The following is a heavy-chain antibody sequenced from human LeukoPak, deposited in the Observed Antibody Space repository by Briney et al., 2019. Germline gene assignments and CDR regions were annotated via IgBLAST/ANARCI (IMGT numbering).Heavy chain of an antibody. J-gene: IGHJ4*01. CDR3: ARGDGSGWSGPLDY. CDR1: GYTIPSNF. Sequence: ASVKVSCKASGYTIPSNFMHWVRQAPGQGLEWMGIINPSGGSTSYAQKFQGRVAMTRDTSTSTVYMELSSLRSEDTAVYYCARGDGSGWSGPLDYWGHGTLVTVSS. D-gene: IGHD6-19*01. V-gene: IGHV1-46*01. CDR2: INPSGGST.